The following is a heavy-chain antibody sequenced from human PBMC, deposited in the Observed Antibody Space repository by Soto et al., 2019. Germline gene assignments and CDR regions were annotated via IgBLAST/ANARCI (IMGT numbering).Heavy chain of an antibody. CDR1: GFSFNSYT. CDR2: ISFDSSNN. V-gene: IGHV3-30*01. J-gene: IGHJ4*02. D-gene: IGHD3-16*02. Sequence: QVQLVESGGGVVQPGRSLRLSCAGSGFSFNSYTMHWVRQAPGKGLEWVALISFDSSNNYYADSVKGRFSISRDNSKNTVFLQMDSLRPDDTALYYCARDRLRLGELSFIGYFDYWGQGTLVTVSS. CDR3: ARDRLRLGELSFIGYFDY.